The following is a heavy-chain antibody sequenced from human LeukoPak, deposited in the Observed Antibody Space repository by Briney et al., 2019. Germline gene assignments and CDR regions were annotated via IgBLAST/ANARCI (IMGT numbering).Heavy chain of an antibody. J-gene: IGHJ6*02. CDR3: ARRNAMDV. CDR1: GFTFSNYW. V-gene: IGHV3-7*03. CDR2: INLDGSER. Sequence: GGSLRLSCAASGFTFSNYWMTWVRQAPGKGLEWVANINLDGSERYYVDSVKGRFTISRDDAKSSLYLQMNSLRAEDTAVYYCARRNAMDVWGQGTTVIVFS.